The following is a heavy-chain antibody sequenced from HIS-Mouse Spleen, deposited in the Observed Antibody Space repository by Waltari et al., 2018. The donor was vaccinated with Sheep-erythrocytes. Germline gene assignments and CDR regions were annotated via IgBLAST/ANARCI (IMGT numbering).Heavy chain of an antibody. CDR3: ARIISTNWIDY. D-gene: IGHD1-20*01. CDR1: GFSLSTSGMC. CDR2: IDWDDDQ. J-gene: IGHJ4*02. Sequence: QVTLRESGPALVKPTQTLTLTCTFPGFSLSTSGMCVSWIRQPPGKALEWLARIDWDDDQYYSTALKTRLTISKDTSKNQVILTKTNMDPVDTATYYCARIISTNWIDYWGQGTLVTVSS. V-gene: IGHV2-70*15.